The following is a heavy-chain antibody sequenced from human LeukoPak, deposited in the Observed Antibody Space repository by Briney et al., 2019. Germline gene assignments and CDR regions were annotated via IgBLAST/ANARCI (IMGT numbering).Heavy chain of an antibody. J-gene: IGHJ3*02. D-gene: IGHD3-22*01. Sequence: GGSLRLSCAASGFTFSSYTMHWVRQAPGKGLEWVAVISYDGSNKFYADSVKGRFTISRDKSKSTLYLQMNSLRAEDTAIFYCARADYYDSSGSSSHDAFDIWGQGTMVTVSS. CDR3: ARADYYDSSGSSSHDAFDI. CDR1: GFTFSSYT. V-gene: IGHV3-30-3*01. CDR2: ISYDGSNK.